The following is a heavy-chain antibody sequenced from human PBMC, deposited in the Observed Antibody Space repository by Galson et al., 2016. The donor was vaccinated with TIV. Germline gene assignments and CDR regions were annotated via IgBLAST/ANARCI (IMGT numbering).Heavy chain of an antibody. CDR2: INPDSGNT. V-gene: IGHV1-8*02. Sequence: SVKVSCKASGYTFTSYHINWVRQATGQGLEWMGWINPDSGNTGYVQKFQGRVTMTRNISASTVYMELSSLRSEDTAVYYCARSWSVVAPNWVDPSGQGTLVTVSS. J-gene: IGHJ5*02. D-gene: IGHD2-2*01. CDR3: ARSWSVVAPNWVDP. CDR1: GYTFTSYH.